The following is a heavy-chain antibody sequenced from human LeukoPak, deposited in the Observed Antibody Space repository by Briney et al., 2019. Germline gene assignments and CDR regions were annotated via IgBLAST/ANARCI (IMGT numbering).Heavy chain of an antibody. V-gene: IGHV4-59*01. Sequence: SETLSLTCTVSGGSISSYYWSWIRLPPGKGLEWIGYIYYSGSTNYNPFLKSRVTISVDTSKNQFSLKLSSVTAADTAVYYCARAPGYYYDSSGYYYFDYWGQGTLITVSS. D-gene: IGHD3-22*01. CDR2: IYYSGST. CDR1: GGSISSYY. CDR3: ARAPGYYYDSSGYYYFDY. J-gene: IGHJ4*02.